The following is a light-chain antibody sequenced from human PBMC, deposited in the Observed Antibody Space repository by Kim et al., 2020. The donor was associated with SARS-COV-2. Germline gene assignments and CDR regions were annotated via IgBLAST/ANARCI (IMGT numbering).Light chain of an antibody. CDR2: KAS. J-gene: IGKJ2*01. Sequence: LSAFLGDRLTISCRASQSIGTSLAWFQQKSGKAPKVLIYKASSLESWVPARFRGSGSGTEFTLTISSLQPDDFATYYCHQYYRYSTFGQGTKLEI. CDR1: QSIGTS. CDR3: HQYYRYST. V-gene: IGKV1-5*03.